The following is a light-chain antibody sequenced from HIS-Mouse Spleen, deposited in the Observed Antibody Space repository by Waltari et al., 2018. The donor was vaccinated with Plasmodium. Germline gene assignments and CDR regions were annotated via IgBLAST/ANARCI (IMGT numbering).Light chain of an antibody. Sequence: QSVLTQPPSVSAAPGQKVTISCSGRSSNIGNNYVSWYQQLPGTAPKLLIYDNNKRPSGSPDRFAGSKSGTSATLGMTGLHTGDEADYYCGTWDSSLSAGVVFGGGTKLTVL. J-gene: IGLJ2*01. CDR1: SSNIGNNY. CDR3: GTWDSSLSAGVV. CDR2: DNN. V-gene: IGLV1-51*01.